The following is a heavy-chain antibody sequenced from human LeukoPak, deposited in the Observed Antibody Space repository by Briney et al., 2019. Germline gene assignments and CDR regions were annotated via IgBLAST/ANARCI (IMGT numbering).Heavy chain of an antibody. J-gene: IGHJ5*02. CDR2: MNPNSGNT. CDR1: GFTFTGYY. CDR3: ARTLRSKKNWFDP. V-gene: IGHV1-8*03. Sequence: ASVKVSCKASGFTFTGYYMYWVRQATGQGLEWMGWMNPNSGNTGYAQKFQGRVTITRNTSISTAYMELSSLRSEDTAVYYCARTLRSKKNWFDPWGQGTLVTVSS.